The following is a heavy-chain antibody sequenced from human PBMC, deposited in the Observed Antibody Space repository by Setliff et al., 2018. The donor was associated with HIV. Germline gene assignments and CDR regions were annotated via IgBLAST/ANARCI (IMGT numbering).Heavy chain of an antibody. D-gene: IGHD3-10*01. V-gene: IGHV1-69*13. CDR2: IIPIFGST. CDR1: GFTLTSWF. CDR3: ARDDHYYDSGSYYSDWYFDL. Sequence: SVKVSCKASGFTLTSWFLHWVRQAPGQGLEWMGGIIPIFGSTKYAQKFQGRVTISADESTTTADMELSSLRSEDTAVYYCARDDHYYDSGSYYSDWYFDLWGRGTLVTVSS. J-gene: IGHJ2*01.